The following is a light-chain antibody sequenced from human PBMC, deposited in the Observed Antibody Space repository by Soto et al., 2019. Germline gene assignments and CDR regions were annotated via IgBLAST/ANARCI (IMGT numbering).Light chain of an antibody. CDR1: QSVGNF. CDR2: DAS. Sequence: EVVLTQSPASLSLSPGQRATLSCRASQSVGNFLAWYQQKPGQPARLLIYDASDRATGIPARFSGSGSGTDFTLTISSLEPEDFAVYYCQHRTNWPWTYGQGTKVEIK. J-gene: IGKJ1*01. V-gene: IGKV3-11*01. CDR3: QHRTNWPWT.